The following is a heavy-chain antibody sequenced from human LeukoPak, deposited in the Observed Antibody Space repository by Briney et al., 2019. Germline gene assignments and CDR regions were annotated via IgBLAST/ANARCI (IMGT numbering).Heavy chain of an antibody. CDR1: GFTFSSYS. D-gene: IGHD6-19*01. CDR3: ARDCLLPGIAVGGPDH. CDR2: ISSSSSYI. Sequence: GGSLRLSCAASGFTFSSYSMNWVRQAPGKGLEWVSYISSSSSYIYYADSVKGRFTISRDNAKNSLYLQMNSLRAEDTAVYYCARDCLLPGIAVGGPDHWGQGTLVTVSS. J-gene: IGHJ4*02. V-gene: IGHV3-21*05.